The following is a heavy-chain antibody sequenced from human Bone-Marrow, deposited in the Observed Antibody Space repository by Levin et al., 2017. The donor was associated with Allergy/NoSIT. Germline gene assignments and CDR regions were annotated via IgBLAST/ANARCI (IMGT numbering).Heavy chain of an antibody. D-gene: IGHD6-13*01. Sequence: GGSLRLSCAASGFTFDDYAMHWVRQAPGKGLEWVSGISWNSGSIGYADSVKGRFTISRDNAKNSLYLQMNSLRAEDTALYYCAKDELAAGEGYFDYWGQGTLVTVSS. CDR3: AKDELAAGEGYFDY. J-gene: IGHJ4*02. CDR1: GFTFDDYA. V-gene: IGHV3-9*01. CDR2: ISWNSGSI.